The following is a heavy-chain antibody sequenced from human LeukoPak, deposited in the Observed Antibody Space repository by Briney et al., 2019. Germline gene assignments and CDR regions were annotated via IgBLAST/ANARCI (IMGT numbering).Heavy chain of an antibody. CDR3: AREREFDLWEVFDK. J-gene: IGHJ4*02. CDR1: GFTFDDYA. Sequence: GGSLRLSCAASGFTFDDYAMPWVRHAPGKGLEWVSGISWNSGSIGYADSVRGRFTIARDNAKTSLYLQMNSLRAEDTAVYYCAREREFDLWEVFDKWGQGTLVTVSS. V-gene: IGHV3-9*01. CDR2: ISWNSGSI. D-gene: IGHD3-10*01.